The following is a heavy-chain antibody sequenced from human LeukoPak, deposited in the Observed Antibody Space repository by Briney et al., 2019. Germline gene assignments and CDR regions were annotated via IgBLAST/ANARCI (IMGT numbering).Heavy chain of an antibody. Sequence: TSETLSLTCAVSGGSISSSNWWSWVRQSPGKGLEWIGEIYHSGSTNYNPSLKSRLIISVDKSKNQFSLKPSSVTAADTAVYYCARVVYDSSGYKFDYWGQGTLVTVSS. V-gene: IGHV4-4*02. J-gene: IGHJ4*02. D-gene: IGHD3-22*01. CDR3: ARVVYDSSGYKFDY. CDR1: GGSISSSNW. CDR2: IYHSGST.